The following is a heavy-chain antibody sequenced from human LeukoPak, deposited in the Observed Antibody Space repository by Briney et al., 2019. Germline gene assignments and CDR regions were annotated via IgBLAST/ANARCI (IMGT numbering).Heavy chain of an antibody. V-gene: IGHV1-2*02. CDR2: ISPNSGGT. CDR1: GYTSTGYY. CDR3: ARGGSGWYRFDY. J-gene: IGHJ4*02. D-gene: IGHD6-19*01. Sequence: GASVKVSCKASGYTSTGYYMHWGRQAPGQGLEWMGWISPNSGGTNYAQKFQGRVTMTRDTSISTAYMELSRLRSDDTAVYYCARGGSGWYRFDYWGQGTLVTVSS.